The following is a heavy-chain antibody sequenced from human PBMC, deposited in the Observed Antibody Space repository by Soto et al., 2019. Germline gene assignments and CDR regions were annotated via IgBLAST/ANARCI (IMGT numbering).Heavy chain of an antibody. CDR1: GFTFSNYG. Sequence: QVQLVESGGGVVQSGGSLRLLCAASGFTFSNYGMHWVRQAPGKGLEWVAVISYDGRNKYYVDSVKGRFTISRDNSKNTLSLQMDGLRAEDTAGYYCARDLATLAYWGQGTLVTVSS. CDR3: ARDLATLAY. D-gene: IGHD2-15*01. J-gene: IGHJ4*02. V-gene: IGHV3-30*03. CDR2: ISYDGRNK.